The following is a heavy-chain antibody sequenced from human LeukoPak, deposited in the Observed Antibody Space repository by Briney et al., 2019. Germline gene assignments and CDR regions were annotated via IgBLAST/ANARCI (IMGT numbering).Heavy chain of an antibody. CDR2: INPNSGGT. CDR3: GRITNYYYEGMDV. J-gene: IGHJ6*02. V-gene: IGHV1-2*02. CDR1: GYTFTGYY. Sequence: ASVKVSCKASGYTFTGYYTHWVRQAPGQGLEWMGWINPNSGGTNYAQKFQGRVTLTTDTSTTTAYMEVRSLRSDDTAVYYCGRITNYYYEGMDVWGQGTTVTVSS.